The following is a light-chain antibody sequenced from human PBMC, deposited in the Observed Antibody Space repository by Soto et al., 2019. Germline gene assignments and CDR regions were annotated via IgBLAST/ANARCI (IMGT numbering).Light chain of an antibody. V-gene: IGKV4-1*01. CDR1: QGVLYSSNNKSY. CDR3: QQYYSTLIT. Sequence: DIALTQSPASLPLSRGERATITCKSTQGVLYSSNNKSYLAWYQVKPGRPPKTLFSWASTREPGVPDRFSGSGSGTDFTLTISSLQAEDVAVYYCQQYYSTLITFGQGTRLEIK. J-gene: IGKJ5*01. CDR2: WAS.